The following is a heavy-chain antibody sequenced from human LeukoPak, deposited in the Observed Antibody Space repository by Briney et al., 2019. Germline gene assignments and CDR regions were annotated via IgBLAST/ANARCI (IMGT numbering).Heavy chain of an antibody. Sequence: SQTLSLTCAISGDSVSSNSAAWNWIRQSPSRGLEWLGRTYYRSKWYNDYAVSVKSRITINPATSKNQFSLQLNSVTPEDTAVYYCARELLGYCSSTSCRYLYYFDYWGQGTLVTVSS. CDR2: TYYRSKWYN. J-gene: IGHJ4*02. CDR1: GDSVSSNSAA. CDR3: ARELLGYCSSTSCRYLYYFDY. V-gene: IGHV6-1*01. D-gene: IGHD2-2*01.